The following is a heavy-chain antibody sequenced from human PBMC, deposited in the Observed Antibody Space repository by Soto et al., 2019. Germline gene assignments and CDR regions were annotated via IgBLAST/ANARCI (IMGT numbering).Heavy chain of an antibody. J-gene: IGHJ6*02. CDR1: GGSVSSGSYY. D-gene: IGHD6-13*01. CDR2: IYYSGST. Sequence: QVQLQESGPGLVKPSETLSLTCTVSGGSVSSGSYYWSWIRQPPGKGLEWIGYIYYSGSTNYNPSLKSRVTISVDTSKNQFSLKLSSVTAADTAVYYCASLKEAAANHRGYYYGMDVWGQGTTVTVSS. V-gene: IGHV4-61*01. CDR3: ASLKEAAANHRGYYYGMDV.